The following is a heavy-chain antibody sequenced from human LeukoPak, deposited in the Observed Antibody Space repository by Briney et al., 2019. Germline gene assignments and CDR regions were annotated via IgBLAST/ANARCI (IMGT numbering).Heavy chain of an antibody. CDR1: GGSITNYY. Sequence: SETLSLTCTVSGGSITNYYWNWIRQPPGKGLEWIGYIYDSGSTYYNPSLKSRVTISLDRSKNQFSLKLSSATAADTAVYYCARYGGSGTYFFDYWGRGTLVTVSS. V-gene: IGHV4-59*12. J-gene: IGHJ4*02. CDR3: ARYGGSGTYFFDY. D-gene: IGHD3-10*01. CDR2: IYDSGST.